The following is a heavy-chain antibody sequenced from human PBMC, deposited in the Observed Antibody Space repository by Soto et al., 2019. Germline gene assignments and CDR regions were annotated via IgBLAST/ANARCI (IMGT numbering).Heavy chain of an antibody. CDR1: GFSLTTSGVS. D-gene: IGHD3-10*01. J-gene: IGHJ4*02. CDR2: FYWDDDK. Sequence: SGPTLVNPTQTLTLTCTFSGFSLTTSGVSVGWIRQPPGKALEWLALFYWDDDKRYSPSLKSRLTITKDTSKNQVVLTMTNMDPVDTATYYCVYGQHYGSQFDYWGQGTLVTVSS. CDR3: VYGQHYGSQFDY. V-gene: IGHV2-5*02.